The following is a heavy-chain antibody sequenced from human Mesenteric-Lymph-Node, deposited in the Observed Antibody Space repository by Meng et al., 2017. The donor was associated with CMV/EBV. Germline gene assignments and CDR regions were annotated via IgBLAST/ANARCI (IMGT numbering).Heavy chain of an antibody. J-gene: IGHJ6*02. Sequence: GGSLRLSCAASGFTFSSYSMNWVRQAPGKGLEWVSSISSSSSYIYYADSVKGRFTISRDNAKNSLYLQMNSLRAEDTAVYYCARDSHLSPEWLLYYGMDVWGQGTTVTVSS. V-gene: IGHV3-21*01. CDR1: GFTFSSYS. D-gene: IGHD3-3*01. CDR2: ISSSSSYI. CDR3: ARDSHLSPEWLLYYGMDV.